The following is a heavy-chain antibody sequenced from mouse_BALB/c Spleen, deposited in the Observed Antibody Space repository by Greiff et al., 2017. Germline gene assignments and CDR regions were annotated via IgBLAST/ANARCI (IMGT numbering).Heavy chain of an antibody. CDR2: IYPGNSDT. J-gene: IGHJ4*01. V-gene: IGHV1-5*01. D-gene: IGHD2-2*01. CDR3: TRAYGYDGNAMDY. Sequence: EVQLQQSGTVLARPGASVKMSCKASGYTFTSYWMHWVKQRPGQGLEWIGAIYPGNSDTSYNQKFKGKAKLTAVTSTSTAYMELSSLTNEDSAVYYCTRAYGYDGNAMDYWGQRTSVTVSS. CDR1: GYTFTSYW.